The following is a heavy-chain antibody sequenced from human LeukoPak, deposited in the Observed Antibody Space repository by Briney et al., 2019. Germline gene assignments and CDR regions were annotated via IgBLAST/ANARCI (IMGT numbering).Heavy chain of an antibody. CDR2: IYYSGST. D-gene: IGHD5-12*01. CDR3: AREGSGYVRNFDY. V-gene: IGHV4-59*01. J-gene: IGHJ4*02. Sequence: SETLSLTCTVSGGSISSYYWSWTRQPPGKGLEWIGYIYYSGSTNYNPSLKSRVTISVDTSKNQFSLKLSSVTAADTAVYYCAREGSGYVRNFDYWGQGTLVTVSS. CDR1: GGSISSYY.